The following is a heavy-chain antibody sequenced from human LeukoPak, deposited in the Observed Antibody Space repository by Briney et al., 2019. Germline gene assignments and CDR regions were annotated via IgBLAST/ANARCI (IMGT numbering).Heavy chain of an antibody. CDR2: ISGSGGST. D-gene: IGHD2-15*01. Sequence: QPGGSLRLSCAASGFTFSSYAMSWVRQAPGKGLEWVSAISGSGGSTYYADSVKGRFTISRDNSKNTLYLQMNSLRAEDTAVYYCAKDIVLGDCRGGSCQSDFDYWGQGTLVTVSS. J-gene: IGHJ4*02. CDR1: GFTFSSYA. V-gene: IGHV3-23*01. CDR3: AKDIVLGDCRGGSCQSDFDY.